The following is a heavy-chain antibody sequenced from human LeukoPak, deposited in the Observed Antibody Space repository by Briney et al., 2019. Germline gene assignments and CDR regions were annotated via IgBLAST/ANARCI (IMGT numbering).Heavy chain of an antibody. CDR2: ISYDGSNK. D-gene: IGHD3-22*01. J-gene: IGHJ4*02. CDR1: GFTFSSYG. Sequence: PGRSLRLSCAASGFTFSSYGMHWVRQAPGKGLEWVAVISYDGSNKYYADSVKGRFTISRDNSKNTLYLQMNSLRAEDTAVYYCAKSYYYDSSGYSDYWGRGTLVTVSS. V-gene: IGHV3-30*18. CDR3: AKSYYYDSSGYSDY.